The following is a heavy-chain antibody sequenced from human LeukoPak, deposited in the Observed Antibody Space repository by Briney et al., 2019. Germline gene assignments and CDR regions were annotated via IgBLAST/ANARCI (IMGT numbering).Heavy chain of an antibody. CDR2: INPNSGGT. Sequence: ASVKVSCKASGYTFTGHYMHWVRQAPGQGLEWMGWINPNSGGTNYAQKFQGRVTMTRDTSISTAYMELSRLRSDDTAVYYCAGGYDFWSGYNPYYFDYWGQGTLVTVSS. CDR1: GYTFTGHY. D-gene: IGHD3-3*01. J-gene: IGHJ4*02. CDR3: AGGYDFWSGYNPYYFDY. V-gene: IGHV1-2*02.